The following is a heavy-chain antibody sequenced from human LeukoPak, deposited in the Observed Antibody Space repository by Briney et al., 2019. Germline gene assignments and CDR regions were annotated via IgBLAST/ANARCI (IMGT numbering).Heavy chain of an antibody. Sequence: SETLSLTCTVSGGSLSSYYWTWIRQPAGKGLEWIGRIYTSGSTNYNPSLKRRLTMSVDTSRNQFSLKVISVSAADTAVYYCARGGSVFWSSAEYYSLVVWGQGTTVTVSS. V-gene: IGHV4-4*07. CDR3: ARGGSVFWSSAEYYSLVV. J-gene: IGHJ6*02. CDR1: GGSLSSYY. D-gene: IGHD3-3*01. CDR2: IYTSGST.